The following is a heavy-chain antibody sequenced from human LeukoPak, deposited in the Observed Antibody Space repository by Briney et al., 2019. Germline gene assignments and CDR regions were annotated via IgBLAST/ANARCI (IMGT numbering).Heavy chain of an antibody. CDR1: GFTFSSYS. D-gene: IGHD4-11*01. J-gene: IGHJ4*02. CDR3: ARGSAVTANNFDF. V-gene: IGHV3-21*01. Sequence: PGGSLRLSCAASGFTFSSYSMNWVRQAPGKGLEWVSSISSSSSYIYYADSVKGRFTISRDNAKNSLYLQMNSLRAEDTAVYYCARGSAVTANNFDFWGQGTLVTVSS. CDR2: ISSSSSYI.